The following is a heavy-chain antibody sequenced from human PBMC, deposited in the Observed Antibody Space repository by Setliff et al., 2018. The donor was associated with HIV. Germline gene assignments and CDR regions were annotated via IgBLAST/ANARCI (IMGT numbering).Heavy chain of an antibody. D-gene: IGHD6-13*01. CDR3: ARDGYSSSWYVDSYYMDV. J-gene: IGHJ6*03. Sequence: GGSLRLSCAGSGFSFSSYWMTWVRQAPGEGLEWVANINQNGGSRNYADSVKGRFTISRDNAKNSLYLQMNSLRAEDTAVYYCARDGYSSSWYVDSYYMDVWGKGNTVTVSS. CDR2: INQNGGSR. V-gene: IGHV3-7*01. CDR1: GFSFSSYW.